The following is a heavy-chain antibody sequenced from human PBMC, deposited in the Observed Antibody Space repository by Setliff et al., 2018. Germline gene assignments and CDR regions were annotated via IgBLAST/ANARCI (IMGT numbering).Heavy chain of an antibody. D-gene: IGHD1-26*01. CDR3: ARNLLRRGVGATGY. Sequence: HPGGSLRLSCVTSGFNFNDYWMSWVRQAPGKGLELVANIKQDGSETYSVESVRGRFTISRDNTKDSVYLDMNSLRAEDTAVYYCARNLLRRGVGATGYWGQGALVTVSS. J-gene: IGHJ4*02. CDR1: GFNFNDYW. V-gene: IGHV3-7*03. CDR2: IKQDGSET.